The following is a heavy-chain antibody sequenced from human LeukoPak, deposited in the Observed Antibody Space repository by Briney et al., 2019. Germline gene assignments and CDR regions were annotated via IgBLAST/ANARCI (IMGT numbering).Heavy chain of an antibody. CDR3: ASLPAAFPLGYGDY. V-gene: IGHV4-59*08. D-gene: IGHD5-18*01. CDR1: GGSISSYY. J-gene: IGHJ4*02. CDR2: IYYSGST. Sequence: PSETLSLTCTVSGGSISSYYWSWIRQPPGKGLEWIGYIYYSGSTNYNPSLKNRVTISVDTSKNQFSLKLSSVTAADTAVYYCASLPAAFPLGYGDYWGQGTLVTVSS.